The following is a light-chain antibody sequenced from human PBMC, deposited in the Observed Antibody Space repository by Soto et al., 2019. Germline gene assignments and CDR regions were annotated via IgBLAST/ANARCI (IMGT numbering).Light chain of an antibody. V-gene: IGKV3-20*01. CDR2: GAS. CDR1: QSINSF. Sequence: EIVLTQSPGTLSLSPGEGATLSCRASQSINSFLAWYQQRRGQAPRLLIHGASNRATGIPDRFSGSGSGTDFTLTISRLEPEDFAVYYCQQYGGSQRTFGQGTKVEVK. J-gene: IGKJ1*01. CDR3: QQYGGSQRT.